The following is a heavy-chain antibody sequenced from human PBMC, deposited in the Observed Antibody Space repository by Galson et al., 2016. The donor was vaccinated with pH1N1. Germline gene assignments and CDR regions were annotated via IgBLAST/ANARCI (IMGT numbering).Heavy chain of an antibody. J-gene: IGHJ3*02. D-gene: IGHD4-17*01. CDR3: ARQNDYGDYRGDAFDI. V-gene: IGHV5-51*01. CDR2: IYPGGSHI. Sequence: QSGAEVKKPGESLKISCEGSGYRFSNSWIGWVRQMPGKGLEWMGIIYPGGSHIRYSPSFQGQVTVSADRSIDTVYLQWSSLKASDTAIYYCARQNDYGDYRGDAFDIWGQGTMVTVSS. CDR1: GYRFSNSW.